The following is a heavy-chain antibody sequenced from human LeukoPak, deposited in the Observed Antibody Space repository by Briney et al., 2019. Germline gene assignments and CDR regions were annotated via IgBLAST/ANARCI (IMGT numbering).Heavy chain of an antibody. J-gene: IGHJ4*02. CDR1: GYTFTSYA. Sequence: ASVKVSCKASGYTFTSYAMHRVRQAPGQRLEWMGWINAGNGNTKYSQKFQGRVTITRDTSASTAYMELSSLRSEDTAVYYCARAGIAALNFDYWGQGTLVTVSS. CDR2: INAGNGNT. CDR3: ARAGIAALNFDY. V-gene: IGHV1-3*01. D-gene: IGHD6-6*01.